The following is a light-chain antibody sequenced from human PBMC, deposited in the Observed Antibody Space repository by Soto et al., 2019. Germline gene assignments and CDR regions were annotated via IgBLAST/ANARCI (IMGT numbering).Light chain of an antibody. Sequence: DIQVTQSPSSLSASVGDRVTITCRASQSIRTYLNWYQQRPGKPPKLLIHTASTLQTGVPSRFSGSGSGAEFTLTISSLQPDDFATYYCQQYNNYSGLTFGGGTKVEI. J-gene: IGKJ4*01. CDR3: QQYNNYSGLT. CDR1: QSIRTY. V-gene: IGKV1-5*01. CDR2: TAS.